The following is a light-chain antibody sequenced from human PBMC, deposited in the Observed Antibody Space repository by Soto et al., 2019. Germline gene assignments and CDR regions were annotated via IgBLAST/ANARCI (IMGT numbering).Light chain of an antibody. J-gene: IGKJ1*01. V-gene: IGKV3-20*01. CDR3: QQYAASPWT. CDR1: QTVTSNS. CDR2: GAS. Sequence: EIVLTQSPGTLSLSPGKRATLSCRASQTVTSNSLAWYQQKPGQAPRLLIYGASSRATGIPDRFSGSGSGTDFTLTIDSLEPEDFAVYSCQQYAASPWTFGQGTKVEIK.